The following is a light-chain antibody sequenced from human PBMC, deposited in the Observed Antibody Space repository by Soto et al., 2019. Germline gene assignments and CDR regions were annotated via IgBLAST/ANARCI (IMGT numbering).Light chain of an antibody. CDR3: QQYNKWPYT. J-gene: IGKJ2*01. CDR1: QHVSSN. V-gene: IGKV3-15*01. Sequence: EIVMTQSPATLSVSPGGSATLSCRASQHVSSNLAWYRQKPGQAPTLLIYRASTRATGIPATFSGSGSGTEFTLTISSLQSEDFAVYYCQQYNKWPYTFGQGTKVEIK. CDR2: RAS.